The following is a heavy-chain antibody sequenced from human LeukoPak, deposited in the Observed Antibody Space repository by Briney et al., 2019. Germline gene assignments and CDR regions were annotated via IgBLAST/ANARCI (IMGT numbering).Heavy chain of an antibody. V-gene: IGHV4-4*09. J-gene: IGHJ4*02. CDR3: ARSKDTAMVNFDY. D-gene: IGHD5-18*01. CDR2: IHSSEGT. Sequence: PSETLSLTCTVSGGSLNGYYWGWIRQPPGKGLECVGYIHSSEGTAHNSSLKSRLTISLDTSKNQFSLKLSSVTAADTAVYYCARSKDTAMVNFDYWGQGTLVTVSS. CDR1: GGSLNGYY.